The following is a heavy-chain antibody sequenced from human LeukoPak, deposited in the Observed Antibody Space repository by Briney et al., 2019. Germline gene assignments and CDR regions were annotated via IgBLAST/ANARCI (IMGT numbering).Heavy chain of an antibody. CDR2: IYTSGST. J-gene: IGHJ1*01. D-gene: IGHD2-15*01. V-gene: IGHV4-4*07. Sequence: SETLSLTCTVSGGSISSYYWSWIRQPAGKGLEWIGRIYTSGSTNYNPSLKSRVTMSVDTSKNQFSLKLSSVTAADTAVYYCARGAGYCSGGSCYATEPFQHWGQGTLVTVSS. CDR1: GGSISSYY. CDR3: ARGAGYCSGGSCYATEPFQH.